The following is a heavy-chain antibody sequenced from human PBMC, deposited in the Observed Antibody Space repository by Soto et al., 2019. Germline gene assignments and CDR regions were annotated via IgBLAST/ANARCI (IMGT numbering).Heavy chain of an antibody. CDR1: GFTFSNAW. CDR3: TSTTYYSNRRVFDY. Sequence: EVQLVESGGDLVKPGGSLRLSCAGSGFTFSNAWMNWVRQAPGKGLEWVGRIKSKTDGETRDYAAPVKDRFAISRDDSKNTVYLHVNSLKAEDPAVYYCTSTTYYSNRRVFDYWGQGTLVTVSS. D-gene: IGHD3-10*01. CDR2: IKSKTDGETR. J-gene: IGHJ4*02. V-gene: IGHV3-15*07.